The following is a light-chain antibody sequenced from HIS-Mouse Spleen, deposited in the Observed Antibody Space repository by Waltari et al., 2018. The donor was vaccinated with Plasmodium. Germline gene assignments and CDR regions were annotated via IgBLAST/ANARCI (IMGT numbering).Light chain of an antibody. V-gene: IGKV1-33*01. Sequence: DLQMTQSPSSLSASVGDRVTITCQASQDISNYLKWYQQKPGKAPKLLTYDASKLETGVPSRFSGSGSGTDFTFTISSLQPEDIATYYCQQYDNLPYTFGQGTKLEIK. CDR3: QQYDNLPYT. J-gene: IGKJ2*01. CDR1: QDISNY. CDR2: DAS.